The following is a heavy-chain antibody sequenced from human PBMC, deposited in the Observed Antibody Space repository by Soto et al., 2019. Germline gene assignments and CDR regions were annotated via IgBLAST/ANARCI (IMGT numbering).Heavy chain of an antibody. D-gene: IGHD3-22*01. V-gene: IGHV1-69*13. CDR2: IIPIFGTA. J-gene: IGHJ4*02. CDR1: GGTFSSYA. CDR3: ARDRAYDSSGYYEPQFDY. Sequence: EASVKVSCKASGGTFSSYAISWVRQAPGQGLEWMGGIIPIFGTANYAQKFQGRVTITADESTSTAYMELSSLRSEDTAVYYCARDRAYDSSGYYEPQFDYWGQGTLVTVSS.